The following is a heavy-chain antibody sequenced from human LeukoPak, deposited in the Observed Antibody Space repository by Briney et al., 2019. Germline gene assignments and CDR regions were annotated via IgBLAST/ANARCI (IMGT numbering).Heavy chain of an antibody. CDR1: GYSLSELS. J-gene: IGHJ4*02. D-gene: IGHD2-8*01. CDR3: ATTRYCSHGVCYIQGGFDS. V-gene: IGHV1-24*01. CDR2: FDPEDGER. Sequence: ASVKVSCKVSGYSLSELSMHWVRQAPGKGFEWMGGFDPEDGERFYAQKVQGRITVTEDTSTDTAYMEVNSLRSEDTAVYYCATTRYCSHGVCYIQGGFDSWGQGTLVTVSS.